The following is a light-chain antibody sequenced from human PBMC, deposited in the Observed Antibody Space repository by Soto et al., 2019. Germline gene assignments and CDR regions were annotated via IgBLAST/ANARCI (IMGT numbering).Light chain of an antibody. CDR2: DAS. V-gene: IGKV1-5*01. CDR1: QSIGRD. J-gene: IGKJ1*01. Sequence: IQMTQSPSTLSASVGDGVTITCRASQSIGRDLAWYQQKSGKAPNLLIFDASRLESGVPSRFSGSGSATEFTLSISSLQPDDFATYYCQQYGTSSRTFGQGTKVDIK. CDR3: QQYGTSSRT.